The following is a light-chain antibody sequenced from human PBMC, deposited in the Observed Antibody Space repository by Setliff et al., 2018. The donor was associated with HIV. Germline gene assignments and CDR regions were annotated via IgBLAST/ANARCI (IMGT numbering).Light chain of an antibody. CDR3: QSYDSSLSGSYV. J-gene: IGLJ1*01. CDR2: GNS. V-gene: IGLV1-40*01. CDR1: SSNIGAGYD. Sequence: QSVLTQPPSVSGAPGQRVTISCTGSSSNIGAGYDVHWYQQLPGTAPKILIYGNSNRPSGVPDRFSGPKSGTSASLAITGLQAEDEADYYCQSYDSSLSGSYVFGTGTKVTVL.